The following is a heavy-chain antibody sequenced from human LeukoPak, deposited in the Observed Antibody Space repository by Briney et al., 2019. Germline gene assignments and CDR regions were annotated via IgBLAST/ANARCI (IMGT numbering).Heavy chain of an antibody. CDR2: INSDGSST. CDR1: GFTFSSYW. D-gene: IGHD3-9*01. J-gene: IGHJ6*02. CDR3: ARVGSLTAPHYYYYGMDV. V-gene: IGHV3-74*01. Sequence: PGGSLRLSCAASGFTFSSYWMPWVRQAPGKGLVWVSRINSDGSSTSYADSVKGRFTISRDSAKNTLYLQMNSLRAEDTAVYYCARVGSLTAPHYYYYGMDVWGQGTTVTVSS.